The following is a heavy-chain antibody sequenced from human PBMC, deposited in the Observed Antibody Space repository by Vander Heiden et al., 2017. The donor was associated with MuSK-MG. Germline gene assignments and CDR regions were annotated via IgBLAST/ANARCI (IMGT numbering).Heavy chain of an antibody. V-gene: IGHV3-23*01. D-gene: IGHD4-4*01. CDR1: GFTFSSYA. CDR3: AKLWVYSNYYFDY. J-gene: IGHJ4*02. CDR2: ISGSGGST. Sequence: EVQLLESGGGLVQPGGSLRLSCAASGFTFSSYAMSWVRQAPGKGLDWVSAISGSGGSTYYADSVKGRFTISRDNSKNTLYLQMNSLRAEDTAVYYCAKLWVYSNYYFDYWGQGTLVTVSS.